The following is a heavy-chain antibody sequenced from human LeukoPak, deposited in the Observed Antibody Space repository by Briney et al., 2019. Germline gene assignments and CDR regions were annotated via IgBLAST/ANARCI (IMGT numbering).Heavy chain of an antibody. CDR3: ARGDGYNYFIDY. J-gene: IGHJ4*02. D-gene: IGHD5-24*01. Sequence: SETLSLTCTVSGGSISSYYWSWIRQPPGKGLEWIGYIYTSGSTNYNPSLKSRVTISVDTSKNQFSLKLSSVTAADTAVYYCARGDGYNYFIDYWGQGTLVTVSS. V-gene: IGHV4-4*09. CDR1: GGSISSYY. CDR2: IYTSGST.